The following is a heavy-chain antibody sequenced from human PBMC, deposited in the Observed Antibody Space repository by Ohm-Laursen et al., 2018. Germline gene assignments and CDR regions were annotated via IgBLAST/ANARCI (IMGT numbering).Heavy chain of an antibody. D-gene: IGHD2-15*01. CDR2: ISNSGSTI. J-gene: IGHJ5*02. V-gene: IGHV3-11*01. CDR3: ARVLRSGGSCFP. Sequence: SLRLSCAASGFTFSDFYMTWIRQAPGKGLEWVSYISNSGSTIHYADSVKGRFTMSRDNAKNSLYLQMNSLRAEDTAVYYCARVLRSGGSCFPWGQGTLVTVSS. CDR1: GFTFSDFY.